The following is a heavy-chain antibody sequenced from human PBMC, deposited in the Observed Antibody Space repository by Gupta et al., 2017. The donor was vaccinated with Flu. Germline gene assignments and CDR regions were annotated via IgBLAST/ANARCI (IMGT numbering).Heavy chain of an antibody. CDR2: IYNGWTT. CDR3: GRDDTRRPTRL. CDR1: GGSIITNY. D-gene: IGHD2-2*01. Sequence: QVQLQESGPGLVKPSDTLSLTCTVSGGSIITNYWSWVRQPPGQGLELLSYIYNGWTTKSNPSLKSRLTISVDTSKNQFSLSPSAVTAADTAVDYCGRDDTRRPTRLWGQGILVTVSS. V-gene: IGHV4-59*01. J-gene: IGHJ4*02.